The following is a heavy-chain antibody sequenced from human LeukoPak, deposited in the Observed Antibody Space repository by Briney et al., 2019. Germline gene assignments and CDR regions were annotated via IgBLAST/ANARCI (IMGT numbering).Heavy chain of an antibody. CDR2: ISGSGGST. J-gene: IGHJ4*02. Sequence: GGSLRLSCAASGFTFNSYAMSWVRQAPGKGLEWVSAISGSGGSTYYADSVKGRFTISRDNSKNTLYLQMNSLRAEDTAVYYCAKPYDFWSGYYGDYWGQGTLVTVSS. V-gene: IGHV3-23*01. CDR1: GFTFNSYA. D-gene: IGHD3-3*01. CDR3: AKPYDFWSGYYGDY.